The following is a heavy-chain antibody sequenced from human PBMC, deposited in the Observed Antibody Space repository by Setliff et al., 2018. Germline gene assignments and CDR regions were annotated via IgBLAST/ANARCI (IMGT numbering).Heavy chain of an antibody. CDR3: ARGRRDGYKGGFDP. Sequence: KVSCKPSGYSFSISWIGWVRQMPGKGLEWMGIIYPRDSDTRYSPSFQGQVTISADKSISTAYLQWRSLKASDTAMYYCARGRRDGYKGGFDPWGQGTLVTVSS. V-gene: IGHV5-51*01. J-gene: IGHJ5*02. D-gene: IGHD5-12*01. CDR1: GYSFSISW. CDR2: IYPRDSDT.